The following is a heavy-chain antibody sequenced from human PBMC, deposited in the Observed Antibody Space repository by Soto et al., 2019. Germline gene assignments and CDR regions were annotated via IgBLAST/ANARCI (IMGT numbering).Heavy chain of an antibody. Sequence: VQLVQSGAEVKKPGASVKVSCKASGYTFTSYAIHWVRQAPGHGPEWMGWINAGNGDTKYSQNFQGRVTITRNTSASTVSMELSSLRSEDTAVYYCAREGDATLYYAMDVWGQGTTVTVSS. CDR2: INAGNGDT. V-gene: IGHV1-3*01. CDR3: AREGDATLYYAMDV. J-gene: IGHJ6*02. D-gene: IGHD2-21*02. CDR1: GYTFTSYA.